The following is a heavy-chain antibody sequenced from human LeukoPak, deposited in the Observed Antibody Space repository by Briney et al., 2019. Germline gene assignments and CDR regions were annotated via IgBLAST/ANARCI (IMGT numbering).Heavy chain of an antibody. Sequence: ASVKVSCKASGYTFTSYGISWVRQAPGQGLEGMGWISDYNGNKNYAQKLQGRVTMTTDTSTSTAYMELRSLRSDDTAVYYCARVQWLVLDYWGQETLVTVSS. CDR3: ARVQWLVLDY. D-gene: IGHD6-19*01. V-gene: IGHV1-18*01. J-gene: IGHJ4*02. CDR1: GYTFTSYG. CDR2: ISDYNGNK.